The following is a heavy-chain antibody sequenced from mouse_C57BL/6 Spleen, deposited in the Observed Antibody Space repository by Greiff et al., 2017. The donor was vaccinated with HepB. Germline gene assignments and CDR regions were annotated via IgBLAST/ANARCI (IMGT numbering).Heavy chain of an antibody. Sequence: EVQLQESGEGLVKPGGSLKLSCAASGFTFSSYAMSWVRQTPEKRLEWVAYISSGGDYIYYADTVKGRFTISRDNARNTLYLQMSSLKSEDTAMYYCTRGYSSGYYAMDYWGQGTSVTVSS. CDR1: GFTFSSYA. D-gene: IGHD3-2*02. CDR3: TRGYSSGYYAMDY. V-gene: IGHV5-9-1*02. J-gene: IGHJ4*01. CDR2: ISSGGDYI.